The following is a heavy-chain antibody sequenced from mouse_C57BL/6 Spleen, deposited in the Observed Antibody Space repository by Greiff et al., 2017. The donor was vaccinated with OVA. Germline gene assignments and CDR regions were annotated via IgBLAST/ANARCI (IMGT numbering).Heavy chain of an antibody. CDR2: IDPSDSYT. J-gene: IGHJ3*01. CDR1: GYTFTSYW. D-gene: IGHD1-1*01. V-gene: IGHV1-50*01. CDR3: ASYCGSSYGAWFAY. Sequence: QVQLQQSGAELVKPGASVKLSCKASGYTFTSYWMQWVKQRPGQGLEWIGEIDPSDSYTNYNQKFKGKATLTVDTSSSTAYMQLSSLTSEDSAVYYCASYCGSSYGAWFAYWGQGTLVTVSA.